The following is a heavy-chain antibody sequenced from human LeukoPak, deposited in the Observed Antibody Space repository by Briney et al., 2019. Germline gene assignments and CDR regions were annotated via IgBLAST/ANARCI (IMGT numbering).Heavy chain of an antibody. CDR3: ARAWGRWLAIDP. CDR2: IYSGGST. D-gene: IGHD6-19*01. Sequence: PGGSLRLSCAASGLTFSSYAMSWVRQAPGKGLEWVSIIYSGGSTSYADSVKGRFTISRDNSNNTLYLQMNGLRTEDTAMYYCARAWGRWLAIDPWGQGTLVTVSS. V-gene: IGHV3-23*03. J-gene: IGHJ5*02. CDR1: GLTFSSYA.